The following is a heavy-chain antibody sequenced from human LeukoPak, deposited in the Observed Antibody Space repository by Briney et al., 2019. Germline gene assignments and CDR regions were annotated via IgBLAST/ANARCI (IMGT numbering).Heavy chain of an antibody. D-gene: IGHD6-6*01. CDR2: IYYSGST. CDR3: ARGGKYSSSRPDY. J-gene: IGHJ4*02. V-gene: IGHV4-39*07. Sequence: KPSETLSLTCTVSGGSISSSSYYWGWIRQPPGKGLEWIGSIYYSGSTYYNPSLKSRVTISVDKSKNQFSLKLSSVTAADTAVYYCARGGKYSSSRPDYWGQGTLVTVSS. CDR1: GGSISSSSYY.